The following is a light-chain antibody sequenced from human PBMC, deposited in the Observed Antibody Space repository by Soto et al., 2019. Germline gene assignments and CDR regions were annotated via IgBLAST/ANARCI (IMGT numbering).Light chain of an antibody. CDR2: AAS. J-gene: IGKJ4*01. V-gene: IGKV1-39*01. CDR3: QQSYGTPLT. Sequence: DMEMTQSPSSLSASVGDRVTITCRASQSISNYLNWYQHKPGKVPKLLIYAASSLQSGVPTMFSGSGSGTDFTLTINSLQPEDFATYSCQQSYGTPLTFGGGTKIEIK. CDR1: QSISNY.